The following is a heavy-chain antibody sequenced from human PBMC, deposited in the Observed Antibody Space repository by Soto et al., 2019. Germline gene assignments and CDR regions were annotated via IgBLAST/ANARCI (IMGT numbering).Heavy chain of an antibody. CDR3: ARDYDYIWGSYRQTRPYYFDY. CDR1: GFTFSSYS. J-gene: IGHJ4*02. Sequence: GESLKISCAASGFTFSSYSMNWVRQAPGKGLEWVSYISSSSSTIYYADSVKGRFTISRDNAKNSLYLQMNSLRAEDTAVYYCARDYDYIWGSYRQTRPYYFDYWGQGTLVTVSS. V-gene: IGHV3-48*01. CDR2: ISSSSSTI. D-gene: IGHD3-16*02.